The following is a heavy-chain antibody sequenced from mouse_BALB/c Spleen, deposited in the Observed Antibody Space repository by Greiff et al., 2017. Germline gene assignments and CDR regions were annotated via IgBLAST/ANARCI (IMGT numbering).Heavy chain of an antibody. V-gene: IGHV1S81*02. CDR3: TRGIYYYGSSYWDY. CDR2: INPSNGGT. CDR1: GYTFTSYY. Sequence: QVHVKQSGAELVKPGASVKLSCKASGYTFTSYYMYWVKQRPGQGLEWIGEINPSNGGTNFNEKFKSKATLTVDKSSSTAYMQLSSLTSEDSAVYYCTRGIYYYGSSYWDYWGQGTTLTVSS. J-gene: IGHJ2*01. D-gene: IGHD1-1*01.